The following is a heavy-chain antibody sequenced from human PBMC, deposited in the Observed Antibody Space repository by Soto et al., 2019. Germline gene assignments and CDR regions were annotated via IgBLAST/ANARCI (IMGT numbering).Heavy chain of an antibody. D-gene: IGHD4-17*01. V-gene: IGHV3-23*01. CDR2: ISGSGGST. J-gene: IGHJ6*02. CDR1: GFTFSSYA. Sequence: GGSLRLSCAASGFTFSSYAMSWVRQAPGKGLEWVSAISGSGGSTYYADSVKGRFTISRDNSKNTLYLQMNSLRAEDTAVYYCAKAPLHPPYGDYGPGVYGMDVWGQGTTVTVSS. CDR3: AKAPLHPPYGDYGPGVYGMDV.